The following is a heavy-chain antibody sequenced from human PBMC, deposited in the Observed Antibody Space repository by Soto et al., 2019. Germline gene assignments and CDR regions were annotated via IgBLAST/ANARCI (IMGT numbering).Heavy chain of an antibody. J-gene: IGHJ4*02. CDR2: MSYDGSDT. Sequence: GGSLRLSCVGSGFIFSNNGMHWVRQTPGKGLEWVAFMSYDGSDTFYADSVKGRFTISRDNSKNTLFLHMSSLRSEDTAVYYCARGRALYYFDYWGQGTLVTVSS. CDR3: ARGRALYYFDY. V-gene: IGHV3-30*03. CDR1: GFIFSNNG.